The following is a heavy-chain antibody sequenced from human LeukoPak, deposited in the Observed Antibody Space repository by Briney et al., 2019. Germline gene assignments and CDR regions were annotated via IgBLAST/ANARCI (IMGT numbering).Heavy chain of an antibody. CDR1: GFTLSSYG. J-gene: IGHJ4*02. CDR3: ARDKSGYFDY. Sequence: GGSLRLSCAASGFTLSSYGMHWVRQAPGKGLEWVAVIWYDGSNKYYADSVKGRFTISRDNSKNTLYLQMNRLRAEDTAVYYCARDKSGYFDYWGQGTLVTVSS. V-gene: IGHV3-33*01. D-gene: IGHD1-26*01. CDR2: IWYDGSNK.